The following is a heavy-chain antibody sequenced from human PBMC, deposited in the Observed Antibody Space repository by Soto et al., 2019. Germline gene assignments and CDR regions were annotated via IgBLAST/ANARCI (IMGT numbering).Heavy chain of an antibody. CDR3: ARVPSSGWYFRGSLDY. D-gene: IGHD6-19*01. Sequence: SGGSLRLSCAASGFTFSDYYMSWIRQAPGKGLEWVSYISSSGSTIYYADSVKGRFTISRDNAKNSLYLQMNSLRAEDTAVYYCARVPSSGWYFRGSLDYWGQGTLVTVSS. V-gene: IGHV3-11*01. CDR1: GFTFSDYY. J-gene: IGHJ4*02. CDR2: ISSSGSTI.